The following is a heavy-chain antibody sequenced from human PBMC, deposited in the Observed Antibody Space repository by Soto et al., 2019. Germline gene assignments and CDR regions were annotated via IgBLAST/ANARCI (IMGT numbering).Heavy chain of an antibody. CDR2: ISSSSSYI. Sequence: GGSLRLSCAASGFTFSSYSMNWVRQAPGKGLEWVSSISSSSSYIYYADSVKGRFTISRDNAKNSLYLQMNSLRAEDTAVYYCARDTRISFKMGPYDYWGQGTLVTVS. J-gene: IGHJ4*02. CDR3: ARDTRISFKMGPYDY. D-gene: IGHD2-15*01. CDR1: GFTFSSYS. V-gene: IGHV3-21*01.